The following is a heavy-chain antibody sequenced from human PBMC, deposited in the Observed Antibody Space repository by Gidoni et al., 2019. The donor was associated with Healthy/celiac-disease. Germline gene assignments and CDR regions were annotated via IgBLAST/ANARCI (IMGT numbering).Heavy chain of an antibody. CDR2: SYYGGST. CDR1: GGSLSSSRYY. J-gene: IGHJ6*02. V-gene: IGHV4-39*01. D-gene: IGHD2-15*01. Sequence: QLQLQESGPGLVKPSETLSLTCTVSGGSLSSSRYYWGWIRQPPGKGLEWIGSSYYGGSTYYNPSLKSRVTISVDTSKTQFSLKLSSVTAADTAVYYCARHSVGGMDVWGQGTTVTVSS. CDR3: ARHSVGGMDV.